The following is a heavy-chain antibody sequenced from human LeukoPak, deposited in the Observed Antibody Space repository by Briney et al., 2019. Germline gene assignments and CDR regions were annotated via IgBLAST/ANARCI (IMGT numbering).Heavy chain of an antibody. D-gene: IGHD1-1*01. CDR2: IIPIFGTA. V-gene: IGHV1-69*13. CDR3: ARAERGYDY. J-gene: IGHJ4*02. CDR1: GYTFTNYA. Sequence: GASVKVSCKGSGYTFTNYAVHWVRQAPGQGLEWMGGIIPIFGTANYAQKFQGRVTITADESTSTAYIELSSLRSEGTAVYYCARAERGYDYWGQGTLVTVSS.